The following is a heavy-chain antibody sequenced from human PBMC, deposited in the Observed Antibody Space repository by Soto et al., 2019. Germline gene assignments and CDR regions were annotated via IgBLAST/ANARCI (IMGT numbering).Heavy chain of an antibody. CDR1: GYTFTSYD. D-gene: IGHD2-2*01. V-gene: IGHV1-8*01. Sequence: ASVKVSCKASGYTFTSYDINWVRQATGQGLEWMGWMNPNSGNTGYAQKFQGRVTMTRNTSISTAYMELSSLRSEDTTVYYCARVPAAMDSWFDPWGQGTLVTVSS. CDR3: ARVPAAMDSWFDP. CDR2: MNPNSGNT. J-gene: IGHJ5*02.